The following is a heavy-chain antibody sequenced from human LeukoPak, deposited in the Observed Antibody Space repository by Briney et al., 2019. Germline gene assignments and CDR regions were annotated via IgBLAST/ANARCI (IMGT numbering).Heavy chain of an antibody. CDR1: GGSFSGYY. V-gene: IGHV4-34*01. Sequence: SETLSLTCAVYGGSFSGYYWSWIRQPPGKGLEWIGEINHSGSTNYNPSLKSRVTISVDTSKNQFSLKLSSVTAADTAVYCCARGRGSSGYFDYWGQGTLVTVSS. D-gene: IGHD6-6*01. CDR3: ARGRGSSGYFDY. J-gene: IGHJ4*02. CDR2: INHSGST.